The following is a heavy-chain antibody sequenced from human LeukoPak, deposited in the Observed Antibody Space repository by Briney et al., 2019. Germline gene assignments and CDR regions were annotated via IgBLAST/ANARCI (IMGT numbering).Heavy chain of an antibody. Sequence: SETLSLTCTVSGGSISSSSYYWGWIRQPPGKGLEWIGSIYYSGSTYYNPSLKSRVTISVDTSKNQFSLKLSSVTAAETAVYYCASRIAVAGTAFDYWGQGTLVTVSS. CDR3: ASRIAVAGTAFDY. CDR2: IYYSGST. J-gene: IGHJ4*02. D-gene: IGHD6-19*01. CDR1: GGSISSSSYY. V-gene: IGHV4-39*01.